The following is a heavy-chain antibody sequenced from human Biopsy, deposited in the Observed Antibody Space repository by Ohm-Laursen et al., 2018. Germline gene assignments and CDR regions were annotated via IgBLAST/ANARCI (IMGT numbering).Heavy chain of an antibody. J-gene: IGHJ6*02. CDR2: IDWNSRNI. Sequence: RSLRLSCAASGFSFDDFAMHWVRQSPGKGLEWVAGIDWNSRNINYGDSVKGRFSVSRDNAKNSLYLQMNSLRGEDTALYHCVKDTNWNYVWDRPGATKGMDVWGQGTTVTVSS. CDR3: VKDTNWNYVWDRPGATKGMDV. CDR1: GFSFDDFA. V-gene: IGHV3-9*01. D-gene: IGHD1-7*01.